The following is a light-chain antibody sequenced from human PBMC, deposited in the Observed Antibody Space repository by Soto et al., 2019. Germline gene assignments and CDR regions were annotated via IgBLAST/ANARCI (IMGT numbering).Light chain of an antibody. CDR1: QSISSW. J-gene: IGKJ1*01. V-gene: IGKV1-5*03. CDR3: QQYNSYWT. CDR2: KAS. Sequence: QSPSTLSASVGDRVTITCRASQSISSWLAWYQQKPGKAPKLLIYKASSLESGVPSRFSGSGSGTEFTLTISSLQPDDFATYYCQQYNSYWTFGQGTKVEIK.